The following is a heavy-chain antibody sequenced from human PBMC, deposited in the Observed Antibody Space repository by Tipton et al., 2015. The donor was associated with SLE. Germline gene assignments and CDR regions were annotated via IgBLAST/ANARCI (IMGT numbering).Heavy chain of an antibody. D-gene: IGHD3-3*01. CDR2: INHSGST. J-gene: IGHJ4*02. CDR1: GGSFSGYY. CDR3: ARVPRSSGYYYFDY. Sequence: TLSLTCAVYGGSFSGYYWSWIRQPPGKGLEWIGEINHSGSTNYNPSLKSRATISVDTSKNQSSLKLSSVTAADTAVYYCARVPRSSGYYYFDYWGQGTLVTVSS. V-gene: IGHV4-34*01.